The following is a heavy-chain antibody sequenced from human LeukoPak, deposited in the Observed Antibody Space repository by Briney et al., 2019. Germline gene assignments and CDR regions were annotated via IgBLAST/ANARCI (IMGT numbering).Heavy chain of an antibody. D-gene: IGHD6-13*01. CDR2: ISSSSSYI. J-gene: IGHJ6*02. Sequence: PGRPLRLSCAASGFTFSSYSMNWVRQAPGKGLEWVSSISSSSSYIYYADSVKGRFTISRDDAKNSLYLQMNSLRAEDTAVYYCARDRFEAADSKPPPYYYYGMDVWGQGTTVTVSS. V-gene: IGHV3-21*01. CDR3: ARDRFEAADSKPPPYYYYGMDV. CDR1: GFTFSSYS.